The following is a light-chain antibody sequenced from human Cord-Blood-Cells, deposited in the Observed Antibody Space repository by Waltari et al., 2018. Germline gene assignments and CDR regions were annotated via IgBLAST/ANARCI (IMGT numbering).Light chain of an antibody. Sequence: QSTTISCTGTSSDVGSYNLVSWYQQHPGKAPKLMIYEGSKRPSGVSNRFSGSKSGNTASLTISGLQAEDEADYYCCSYAGSSTWVFGGGTKLTVL. CDR3: CSYAGSSTWV. CDR1: SSDVGSYNL. V-gene: IGLV2-23*01. CDR2: EGS. J-gene: IGLJ3*02.